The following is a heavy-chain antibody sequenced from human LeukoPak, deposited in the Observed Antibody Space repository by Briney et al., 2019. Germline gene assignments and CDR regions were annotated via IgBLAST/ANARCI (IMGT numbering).Heavy chain of an antibody. Sequence: SETLSLTCAVYGGSFSGYYWSWIRQPPGKGLEWVGEINHSGSTNYNPSLKSRVTISVDTSKSQFSLKLSSVTAADTAVYYCARAWIHHFSYYYGMDVWGQGTTVTVSS. D-gene: IGHD5-18*01. CDR3: ARAWIHHFSYYYGMDV. V-gene: IGHV4-34*01. CDR1: GGSFSGYY. J-gene: IGHJ6*02. CDR2: INHSGST.